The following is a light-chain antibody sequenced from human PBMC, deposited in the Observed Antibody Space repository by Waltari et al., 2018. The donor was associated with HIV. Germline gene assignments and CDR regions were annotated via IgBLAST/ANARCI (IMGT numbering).Light chain of an antibody. CDR1: SNNVGNQG. Sequence: PSVSKGLRQTATLTCTGDSNNVGNQGATWLQQHQGHPPKLLIYKNNNRPSGISERFSASKSGNTASLTITGLQPEDEADYFCSAWDRSLSAVIFGGGTTLIVL. CDR3: SAWDRSLSAVI. J-gene: IGLJ2*01. V-gene: IGLV10-54*04. CDR2: KNN.